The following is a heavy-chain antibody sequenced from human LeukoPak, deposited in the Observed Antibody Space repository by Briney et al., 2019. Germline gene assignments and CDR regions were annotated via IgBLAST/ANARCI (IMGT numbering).Heavy chain of an antibody. D-gene: IGHD2/OR15-2a*01. CDR1: GGSISNYY. V-gene: IGHV4-59*01. CDR2: IYYSGST. Sequence: PSETLSLTCTVSGGSISNYYLSWIRQPPGKGLEWIGYIYYSGSTNYNPSLKSRVTISVDTSKNQFSLKLSSVTAADTAVYYCARGNSPHDYWGQGTLVTVSS. CDR3: ARGNSPHDY. J-gene: IGHJ4*02.